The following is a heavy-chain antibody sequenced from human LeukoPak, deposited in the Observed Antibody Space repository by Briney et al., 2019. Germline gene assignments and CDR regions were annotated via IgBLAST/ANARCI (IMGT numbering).Heavy chain of an antibody. CDR2: INPSGGST. J-gene: IGHJ4*02. CDR3: ARADLNTYYYGSGSSFDY. CDR1: GYTFTSYY. D-gene: IGHD3-10*01. Sequence: ASVKVSCKASGYTFTSYYMHWVRQAPGQGLEWMGIINPSGGSTSYAQKFQGRVTMTRDTSTSTVYMELSRLRSDDTAVYYCARADLNTYYYGSGSSFDYWGQGTLVTVSS. V-gene: IGHV1-46*01.